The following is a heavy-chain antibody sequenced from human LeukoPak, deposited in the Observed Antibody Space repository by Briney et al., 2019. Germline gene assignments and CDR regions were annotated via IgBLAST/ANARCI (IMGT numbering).Heavy chain of an antibody. CDR1: RFTFSSYV. CDR2: ISGSGGTT. D-gene: IGHD6-13*01. V-gene: IGHV3-23*01. CDR3: AYNSSSWYGAFDY. J-gene: IGHJ4*02. Sequence: PGGSLRLSCAASRFTFSSYVMSWVRQAPGKGLEWVSAISGSGGTTYYADSVKGRFTISRDNSKNTLYLQMNSLGAEDTAVYYCAYNSSSWYGAFDYWGQGTLVTVSS.